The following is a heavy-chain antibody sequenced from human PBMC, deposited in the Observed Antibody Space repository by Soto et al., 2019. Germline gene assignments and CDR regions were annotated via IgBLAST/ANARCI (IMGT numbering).Heavy chain of an antibody. Sequence: GGALRLSRAASGFAFSCSRVDWVRPAPGKGLVWVSRINSGASTTNYADSVKGRFTISRDNAKNTLYLQMDSLTAEDTAVYYCARGPSGWFGYDYWGQGTLVTVSS. CDR1: GFAFSCSR. D-gene: IGHD6-19*01. CDR3: ARGPSGWFGYDY. J-gene: IGHJ4*02. CDR2: INSGASTT. V-gene: IGHV3-74*01.